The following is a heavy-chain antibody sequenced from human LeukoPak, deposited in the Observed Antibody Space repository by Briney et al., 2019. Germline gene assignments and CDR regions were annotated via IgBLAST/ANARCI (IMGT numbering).Heavy chain of an antibody. J-gene: IGHJ5*02. CDR3: AKGSSGWYDSWFDP. V-gene: IGHV3-9*01. CDR2: ISWNSGSI. CDR1: GFTFDDYA. Sequence: GGSLRLSCAASGFTFDDYAMHWVRQAPGKGLEWVSGISWNSGSIGYADSEKGRFTISRDNAKNSLYLQMNSLRAEDTALYYCAKGSSGWYDSWFDPWGQGTLVTVSS. D-gene: IGHD6-19*01.